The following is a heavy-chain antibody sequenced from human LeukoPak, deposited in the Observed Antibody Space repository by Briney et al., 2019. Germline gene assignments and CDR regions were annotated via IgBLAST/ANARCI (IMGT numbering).Heavy chain of an antibody. CDR3: TRHVWLGTFDY. Sequence: SETLSLTCTLPGGSISRYYSSWMRQPPGKGVEWSGYIYYSGSPYYNPSLKSRVTISVDTSKNQFPLKLSSVTAAVTAVYYCTRHVWLGTFDYWGRGTRDTVSS. V-gene: IGHV4-59*08. J-gene: IGHJ4*02. CDR1: GGSISRYY. CDR2: IYYSGSP. D-gene: IGHD6-19*01.